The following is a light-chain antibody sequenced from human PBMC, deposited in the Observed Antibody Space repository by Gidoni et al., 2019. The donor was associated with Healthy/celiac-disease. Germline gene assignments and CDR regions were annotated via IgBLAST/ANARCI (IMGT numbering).Light chain of an antibody. CDR2: GNS. Sequence: QSVLTQPPSVSGAPGKRVTISCTGSSSNIGAGYDVHWYQQLPGPAPKLLIYGNSNRPSGVPDRFSGSKSGTSASLAITGLQAEDEADYYCQSYDSSLSGYVVFGGGTKLTVL. V-gene: IGLV1-40*01. CDR3: QSYDSSLSGYVV. CDR1: SSNIGAGYD. J-gene: IGLJ2*01.